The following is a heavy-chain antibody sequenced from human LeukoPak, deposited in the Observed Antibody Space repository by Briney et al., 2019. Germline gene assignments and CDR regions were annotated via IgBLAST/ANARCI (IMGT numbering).Heavy chain of an antibody. Sequence: GGSLRLSCAASGFDFNVQTMSWVRQAPGKGLAWVTRMKEDGSEIYYVDSAKSRFTISRDNSKNSLYLQMNSLRAEDTAVYYCARALEVYGMDVWGQGTTVTVSS. CDR2: MKEDGSEI. V-gene: IGHV3-7*01. CDR1: GFDFNVQT. D-gene: IGHD3-3*01. J-gene: IGHJ6*02. CDR3: ARALEVYGMDV.